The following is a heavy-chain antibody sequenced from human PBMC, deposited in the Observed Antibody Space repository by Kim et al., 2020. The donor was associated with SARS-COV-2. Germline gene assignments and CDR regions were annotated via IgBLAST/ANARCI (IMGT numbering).Heavy chain of an antibody. CDR3: ARDLWSRLLGLKYSYYGMDV. J-gene: IGHJ6*02. CDR1: GFTFSICA. Sequence: GGSLRLSCVASGFTFSICAIHWVRQATGKGLEWVAVISFDGSNKNYADSVKGRFTISRENSKNTLYLKMNSPRAEDTALNYCARDLWSRLLGLKYSYYGMDVWGQGTTVTVSS. V-gene: IGHV3-30-3*01. CDR2: ISFDGSNK. D-gene: IGHD2-21*02.